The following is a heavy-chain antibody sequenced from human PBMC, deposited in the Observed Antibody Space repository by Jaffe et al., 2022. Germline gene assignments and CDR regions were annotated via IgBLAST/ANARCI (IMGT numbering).Heavy chain of an antibody. V-gene: IGHV3-21*01. Sequence: EVQLVESGGGLVKPGGSLRLSCAASGFTFSTYTINWVRQAPGKGLEWVSSISSSSTYMYYADSVKGRFTISRDNAKNSLYLQMNGLIAEDTAVYYCARGGSIHDYGDKDALDIWGQGTMVTVSS. D-gene: IGHD4-17*01. J-gene: IGHJ3*02. CDR3: ARGGSIHDYGDKDALDI. CDR2: ISSSSTYM. CDR1: GFTFSTYT.